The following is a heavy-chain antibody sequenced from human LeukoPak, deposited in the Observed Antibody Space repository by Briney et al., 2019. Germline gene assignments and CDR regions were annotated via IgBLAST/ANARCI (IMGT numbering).Heavy chain of an antibody. CDR3: ARVDYSNLFDY. CDR1: GGSISSYY. J-gene: IGHJ4*02. Sequence: SETLSLTCTVSGGSISSYYWSWIRQPPGKGLEWIGYIYYSGSTNYNPSLKSRVTISVDTSKNQFSLKLSSVTAADTAVYYCARVDYSNLFDYWGQGTLVPVSS. D-gene: IGHD4-11*01. V-gene: IGHV4-59*01. CDR2: IYYSGST.